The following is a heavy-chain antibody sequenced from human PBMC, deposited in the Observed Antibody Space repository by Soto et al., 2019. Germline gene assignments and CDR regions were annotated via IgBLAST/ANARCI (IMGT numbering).Heavy chain of an antibody. V-gene: IGHV1-46*01. D-gene: IGHD5-12*01. CDR3: ARTVATTNYFDY. Sequence: GASVKVSCKASGYTFTSYYMHWARQAPGQGLEWMGIINPSGGSTSYAQKFQGRVTMTRDTSTSTVYMELSSLRSEDTAVYYCARTVATTNYFDYWGQGTLVTVSS. J-gene: IGHJ4*02. CDR2: INPSGGST. CDR1: GYTFTSYY.